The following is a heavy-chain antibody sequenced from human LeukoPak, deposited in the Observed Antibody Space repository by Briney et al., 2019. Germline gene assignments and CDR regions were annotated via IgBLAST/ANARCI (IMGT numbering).Heavy chain of an antibody. CDR3: ARVRFARRGHNDAFDI. D-gene: IGHD6-6*01. CDR1: GGTFSSYA. CDR2: IIPIFGTA. Sequence: SVKVSCKASGGTFSSYAISWVRQAPGQGLEWMRGIIPIFGTANYAQRFQGRVTITTDESTSTAYMELSSLRSEDTAVYYCARVRFARRGHNDAFDIWGQGTMVTVSS. J-gene: IGHJ3*02. V-gene: IGHV1-69*05.